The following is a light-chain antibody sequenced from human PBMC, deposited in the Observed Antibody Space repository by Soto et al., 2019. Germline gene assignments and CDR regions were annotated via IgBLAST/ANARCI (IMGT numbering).Light chain of an antibody. CDR2: DAS. CDR3: QEYNRYTGT. Sequence: DNQMNQSPSTLSASVGDSGTMTSRASRSVDLWLAWYQQKRGKAPKLXIYDASSLQSGVPSRVSGRGSGTEFTRTISSLQPADFGTYDCQEYNRYTGTFGPGTKVDIK. J-gene: IGKJ3*01. V-gene: IGKV1-5*01. CDR1: RSVDLW.